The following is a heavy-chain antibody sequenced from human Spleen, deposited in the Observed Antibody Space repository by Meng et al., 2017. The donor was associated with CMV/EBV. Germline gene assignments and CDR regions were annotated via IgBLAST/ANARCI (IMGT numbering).Heavy chain of an antibody. J-gene: IGHJ4*02. V-gene: IGHV3-73*01. Sequence: CSASGFTFSAAGLHWVRQPSGRGLEWIGRIRNRANSHATAYVASVKGRFTISRDDSKNTMYLHMNSLKTDDTAVYYCSRGDSNGPLYWGPGTLVTVSS. CDR2: IRNRANSHAT. D-gene: IGHD3-22*01. CDR1: GFTFSAAG. CDR3: SRGDSNGPLY.